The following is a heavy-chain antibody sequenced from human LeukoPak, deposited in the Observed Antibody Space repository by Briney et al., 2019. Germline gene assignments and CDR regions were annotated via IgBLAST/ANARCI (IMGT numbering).Heavy chain of an antibody. CDR1: GFTFSAYY. CDR2: ISSSGSTI. Sequence: GGSLRLSCEASGFTFSAYYMSWIRQAPGKGLEWVSYISSSGSTIYYADSVKGRFTISRDNAKNSLYLQMNSLRAEDTAVYYCARDGFITNFDYWGQGTLVTVSS. V-gene: IGHV3-11*04. D-gene: IGHD3-22*01. CDR3: ARDGFITNFDY. J-gene: IGHJ4*02.